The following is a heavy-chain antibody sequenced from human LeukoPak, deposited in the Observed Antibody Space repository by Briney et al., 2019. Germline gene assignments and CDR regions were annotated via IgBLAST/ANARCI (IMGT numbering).Heavy chain of an antibody. CDR1: GGSISSSSYY. D-gene: IGHD2-2*01. CDR3: ARGPRVPAATSWFDP. J-gene: IGHJ5*02. Sequence: SEALSLTCTVSGGSISSSSYYWGWIRQPPGKGLEWIGSIHYSGSTNYNPSLKSRVTISVDTSKNQFSLKLSSVTAADTAVYYCARGPRVPAATSWFDPWGQGTLVTVSS. V-gene: IGHV4-39*07. CDR2: IHYSGST.